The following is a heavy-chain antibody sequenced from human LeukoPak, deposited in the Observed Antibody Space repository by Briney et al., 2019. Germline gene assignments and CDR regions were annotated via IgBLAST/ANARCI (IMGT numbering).Heavy chain of an antibody. D-gene: IGHD2-21*02. CDR3: ARSGTYCGGDCSDY. J-gene: IGHJ4*02. CDR2: INHSGST. Sequence: PSETLSLTCAVYGGSFSGYYWSWIRQPPGKGLEWIGEINHSGSTNYNPSLKSRVTISVDTSKNQFSLKLSSVTAADTAVYYCARSGTYCGGDCSDYWGQGTLVTVSS. CDR1: GGSFSGYY. V-gene: IGHV4-34*01.